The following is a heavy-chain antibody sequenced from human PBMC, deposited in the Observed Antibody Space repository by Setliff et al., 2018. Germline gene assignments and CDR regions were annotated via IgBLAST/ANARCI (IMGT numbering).Heavy chain of an antibody. J-gene: IGHJ6*03. CDR1: GFTFSSYW. D-gene: IGHD4-4*01. V-gene: IGHV3-7*03. CDR2: IKQDGSEK. CDR3: AKPTTVTTTHYYYYMDV. Sequence: GGSLRLSCAASGFTFSSYWMTWVRQAPGKGLEWVANIKQDGSEKYYVDSVEGRFTISRDKAKNSLYLQMNSLRAEDTAVYYCAKPTTVTTTHYYYYMDVWGKGTTVTVSS.